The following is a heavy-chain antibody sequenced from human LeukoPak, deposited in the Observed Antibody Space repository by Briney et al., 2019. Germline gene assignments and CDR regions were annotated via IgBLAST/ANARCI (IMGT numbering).Heavy chain of an antibody. Sequence: GGSLRLSCAASGFTFSDYNMRWIRQAPGKGLEWVSSISRSGSTKYYADSVKGRFTISRDNAKNSLYLQMNSLRAEDTAVYYCARGTQWELSDLDYWGQGTLVTVSS. CDR3: ARGTQWELSDLDY. D-gene: IGHD1-26*01. CDR1: GFTFSDYN. CDR2: ISRSGSTK. J-gene: IGHJ4*02. V-gene: IGHV3-11*04.